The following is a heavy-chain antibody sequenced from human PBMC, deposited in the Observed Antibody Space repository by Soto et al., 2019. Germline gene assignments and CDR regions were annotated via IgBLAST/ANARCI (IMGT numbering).Heavy chain of an antibody. CDR1: GGSISSSNW. CDR3: ARDLNVVVVAADYGMDV. V-gene: IGHV4-4*02. CDR2: IYQSGST. D-gene: IGHD2-15*01. J-gene: IGHJ6*02. Sequence: SETLSLTCAVSGGSISSSNWWSWVRQPPGKGLEWIGEIYQSGSTNYNPSLKSRVTIPVDKSKNQFSLKLSSVTAADTAVYYCARDLNVVVVAADYGMDVWGQGNTVTVSS.